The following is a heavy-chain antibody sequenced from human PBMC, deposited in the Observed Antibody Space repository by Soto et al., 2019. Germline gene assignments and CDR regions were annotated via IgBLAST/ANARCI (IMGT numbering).Heavy chain of an antibody. CDR1: GGSISSGGYS. CDR3: ARGHGARYFDWLSN. V-gene: IGHV4-30-2*01. D-gene: IGHD3-9*01. J-gene: IGHJ4*02. CDR2: IYHSGST. Sequence: PSETLSLTCAVSGGSISSGGYSWSWIRQPPGKGLEWIGYIYHSGSTYYNPSLKSRVTISVDRSKNQFSLKLSSVTAADTAVYYCARGHGARYFDWLSNWGQGTLVTVSS.